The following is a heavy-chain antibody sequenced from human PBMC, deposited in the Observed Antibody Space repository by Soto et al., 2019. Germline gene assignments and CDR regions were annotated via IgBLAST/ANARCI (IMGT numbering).Heavy chain of an antibody. J-gene: IGHJ4*02. CDR2: IYFSGGT. CDR1: GGSISSYY. D-gene: IGHD6-13*01. CDR3: ARESRSWYGSIWDY. V-gene: IGHV4-59*12. Sequence: QVQLQESGPGLVKPSETLSLTYTDSGGSISSYYWSWILQPPGKGLEWIGYIYFSGGTNYNPSLNSRVTISVDTSKDQFSLKLSSVTAADTAVYYCARESRSWYGSIWDYWGQGTLVTVSS.